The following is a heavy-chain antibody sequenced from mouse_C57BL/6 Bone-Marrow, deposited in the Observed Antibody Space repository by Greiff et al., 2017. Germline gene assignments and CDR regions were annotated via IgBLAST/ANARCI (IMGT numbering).Heavy chain of an antibody. J-gene: IGHJ3*01. CDR3: ARYGTNPFAY. D-gene: IGHD2-1*01. V-gene: IGHV1-81*01. CDR2: IYPRSGNT. CDR1: GYTFTSYG. Sequence: QVHVKQSGAELARPGASVKLSCKASGYTFTSYGISWVKQRTGQGLEWIGEIYPRSGNTYYNEKFKGKATLTADKSSSTAYMELRSLTSEDSAVYFCARYGTNPFAYWGQGTLVTVSA.